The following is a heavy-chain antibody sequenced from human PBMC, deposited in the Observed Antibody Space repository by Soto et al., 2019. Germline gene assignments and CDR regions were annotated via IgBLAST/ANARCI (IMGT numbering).Heavy chain of an antibody. CDR2: INPNSGGT. CDR1: GYTFTGYY. D-gene: IGHD5-18*01. CDR3: ARGQYTAMATGPDFDY. Sequence: ASVKVSCKASGYTFTGYYMHWVRQAPGQGLEWMGWINPNSGGTNYAQKFQGWVTMTRDTSISTAYMELSRLRSDDTAVYYCARGQYTAMATGPDFDYWGQGTLVPVSS. J-gene: IGHJ4*02. V-gene: IGHV1-2*04.